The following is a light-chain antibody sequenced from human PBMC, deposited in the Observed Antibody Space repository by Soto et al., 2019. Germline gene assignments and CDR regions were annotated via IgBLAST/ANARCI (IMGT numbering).Light chain of an antibody. J-gene: IGKJ2*02. CDR1: QSVSSN. CDR3: QQYNNWPPGT. CDR2: GAT. Sequence: EIVMTQFPATLSVSPGERATLSFRASQSVSSNLAWYQQKGGQAPRLLMYGATTRATGVPARFSGSGSGTEFTLTISSLQSEDVAVYYCQQYNNWPPGTFGQGTKLEIK. V-gene: IGKV3-15*01.